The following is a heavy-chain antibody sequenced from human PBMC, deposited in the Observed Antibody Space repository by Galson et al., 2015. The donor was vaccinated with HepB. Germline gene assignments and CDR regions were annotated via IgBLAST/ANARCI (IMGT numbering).Heavy chain of an antibody. CDR3: ARGLRPYDSSGACFDY. D-gene: IGHD3-22*01. Sequence: SVKVSCKASGGTFSSYAISWVRQAPGQGLEWMGGIIPIFGTANYAQKFQGRVTITADESTSTAYMELSSLRSEDTAVYYCARGLRPYDSSGACFDYWGQGTLVTVSS. V-gene: IGHV1-69*13. J-gene: IGHJ4*02. CDR2: IIPIFGTA. CDR1: GGTFSSYA.